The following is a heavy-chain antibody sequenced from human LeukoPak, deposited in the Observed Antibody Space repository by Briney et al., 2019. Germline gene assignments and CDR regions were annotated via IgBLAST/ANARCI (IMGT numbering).Heavy chain of an antibody. D-gene: IGHD1-26*01. V-gene: IGHV4-34*01. J-gene: IGHJ4*02. CDR1: GGSFSGCY. CDR2: INHSGST. CDR3: ARASGSYYGVWYY. Sequence: SETLSLTCAVYGGSFSGCYWSWIRQPPGKGLEWIGEINHSGSTNYNPSLKSRVTMSVDTSKNQFSLKLSSVTAADTAVNYCARASGSYYGVWYYWGQGTLVTVSS.